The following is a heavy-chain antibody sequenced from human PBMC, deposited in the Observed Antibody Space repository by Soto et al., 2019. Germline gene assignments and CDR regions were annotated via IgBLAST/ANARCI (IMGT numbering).Heavy chain of an antibody. Sequence: QMQLVQSGAEVKKPGSSVKISCKASGGTFGNLGISWLRQAPGQGLEWMGGTIPIFDTPHYAEKFRDRVTITAYATTTAYLELTSLTSADTATYYGARDREDGSGTKYTWFDSWGEGTLVTVSS. CDR2: TIPIFDTP. V-gene: IGHV1-69*01. CDR3: ARDREDGSGTKYTWFDS. D-gene: IGHD3-10*01. J-gene: IGHJ5*01. CDR1: GGTFGNLG.